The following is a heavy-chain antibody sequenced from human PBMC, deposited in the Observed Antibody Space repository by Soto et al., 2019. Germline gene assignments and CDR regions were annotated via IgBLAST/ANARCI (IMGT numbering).Heavy chain of an antibody. CDR3: ASHPRDSSGYWYYFAY. V-gene: IGHV3-21*01. Sequence: GSLRLSCAASGFTFSSYSMNWVRQAPGKGLEWVSSISSSSSYIYYADSVKGRFTISRDNAKNSLYLQMNSLRAEDTAVYYCASHPRDSSGYWYYFAYWGQGTLVTVSS. D-gene: IGHD3-22*01. J-gene: IGHJ4*02. CDR2: ISSSSSYI. CDR1: GFTFSSYS.